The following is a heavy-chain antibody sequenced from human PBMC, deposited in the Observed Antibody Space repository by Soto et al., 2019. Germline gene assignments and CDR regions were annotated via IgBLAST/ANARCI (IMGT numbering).Heavy chain of an antibody. J-gene: IGHJ3*02. V-gene: IGHV4-31*03. CDR1: GGSISSGGYY. CDR3: ARAIVLMVPAFDI. CDR2: IHYSGST. D-gene: IGHD2-8*01. Sequence: QVQLQESGPGLVKPSQTLSLTCTVSGGSISSGGYYWSWIRQHPGKGLEWIGNIHYSGSTYYNPPLKSRVTISVEASKNQFSLKLSSVTAADTDVYYCARAIVLMVPAFDIWGQGTMVTVSS.